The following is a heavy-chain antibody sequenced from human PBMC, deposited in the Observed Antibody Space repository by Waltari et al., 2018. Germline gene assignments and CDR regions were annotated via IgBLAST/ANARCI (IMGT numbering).Heavy chain of an antibody. V-gene: IGHV3-30*02. CDR1: VFTFRDFG. D-gene: IGHD1-1*01. CDR2: IRYDASDI. J-gene: IGHJ3*01. Sequence: QVHLVESGGGVVQPGVSMRLSCAASVFTFRDFGLNWVRQAPGKGLEWVAFIRYDASDIYYRDSVKGRFTISRDNSKNTLFLQMSSLRPEDTAVYYCAKVGVGLTTWYPFDVWGQGTMVTVSS. CDR3: AKVGVGLTTWYPFDV.